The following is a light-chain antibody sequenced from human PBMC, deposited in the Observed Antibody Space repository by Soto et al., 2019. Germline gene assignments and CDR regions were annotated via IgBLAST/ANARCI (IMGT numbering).Light chain of an antibody. V-gene: IGKV3-15*01. CDR1: ETIRGL. CDR3: QQYGTTRIT. CDR2: GVS. J-gene: IGKJ5*01. Sequence: EIVMTQSPATLSVSPGERATLSCRASETIRGLLAWYQQRPGQPPRLLIYGVSTRATGIPARFSGSGSETDFTLTISRLEPEDFAVYYCQQYGTTRITFGQGTRLEIK.